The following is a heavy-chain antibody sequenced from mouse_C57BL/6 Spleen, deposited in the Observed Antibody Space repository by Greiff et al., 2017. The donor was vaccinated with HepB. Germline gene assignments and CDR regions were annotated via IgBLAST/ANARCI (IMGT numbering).Heavy chain of an antibody. CDR1: GFTFNTYA. J-gene: IGHJ1*03. V-gene: IGHV10-3*01. D-gene: IGHD2-3*01. Sequence: EVQVVESGGGLVQPKGSLKLSCAASGFTFNTYAMHWVRQAPGKGLEWVARIRSKSSNYATYYADSVKDRFTISRDDSQSMLYLQMNNLKTEDTAMYYCVRDAHDGYYGYFDVWGTGTTVTVSS. CDR2: IRSKSSNYAT. CDR3: VRDAHDGYYGYFDV.